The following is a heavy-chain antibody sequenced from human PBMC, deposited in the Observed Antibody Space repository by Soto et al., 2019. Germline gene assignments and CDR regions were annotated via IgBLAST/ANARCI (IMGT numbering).Heavy chain of an antibody. CDR2: IYYSGST. CDR3: ARHEQLWSGFDMDV. CDR1: GGSISSYY. D-gene: IGHD5-18*01. V-gene: IGHV4-59*08. Sequence: SETLSLTCTVSGGSISSYYWSWIRQPPGKGLEWIGYIYYSGSTNYNPSLKSRVTISVDTSKNQFSLKLSSVTAADTAVYYCARHEQLWSGFDMDVWGKGTTVTVSS. J-gene: IGHJ6*03.